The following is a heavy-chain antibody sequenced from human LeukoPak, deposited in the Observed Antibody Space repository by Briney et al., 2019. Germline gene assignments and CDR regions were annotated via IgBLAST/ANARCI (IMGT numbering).Heavy chain of an antibody. V-gene: IGHV4-59*01. CDR3: ARVIGYCSSTSCLALHAFDI. D-gene: IGHD2-2*01. Sequence: LETLSLTCTVSGGSISSYYWSWIRQPPGKGLEWIGYIYYSGSTNYNPSLKSRVTISVDTSKNQFSLKLSSVTAADTAVYYCARVIGYCSSTSCLALHAFDIWGQGTMVTVSS. CDR2: IYYSGST. CDR1: GGSISSYY. J-gene: IGHJ3*02.